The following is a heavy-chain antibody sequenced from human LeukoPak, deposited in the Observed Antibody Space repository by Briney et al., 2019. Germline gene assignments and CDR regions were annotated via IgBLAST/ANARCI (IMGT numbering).Heavy chain of an antibody. J-gene: IGHJ4*02. CDR2: FYYSGST. CDR1: GGSISSGSYY. Sequence: PSETLSLSCTVSGGSISSGSYYWGWIRQPPGKGLEWIGSFYYSGSTYSSPALKSRVTISVDTSNNQFSLKLNSVTAADTAVYYCASAGYSSSDSDYWGQGTLVTVSS. CDR3: ASAGYSSSDSDY. V-gene: IGHV4-39*01. D-gene: IGHD6-6*01.